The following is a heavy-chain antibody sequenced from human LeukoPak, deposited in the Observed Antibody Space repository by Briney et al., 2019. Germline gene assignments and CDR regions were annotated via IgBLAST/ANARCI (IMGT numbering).Heavy chain of an antibody. CDR3: ARIQQLVVYFDL. J-gene: IGHJ2*01. CDR1: GGSISSSNW. D-gene: IGHD6-13*01. Sequence: SETLSLTCAVSGGSISSSNWWSWVRQPPGKGLEWIGETYHSGSTNYNPSLKSRVTISVDKSKNQFSLKLSSVTAADTAVYYCARIQQLVVYFDLWGRGTLVTVSS. V-gene: IGHV4-4*02. CDR2: TYHSGST.